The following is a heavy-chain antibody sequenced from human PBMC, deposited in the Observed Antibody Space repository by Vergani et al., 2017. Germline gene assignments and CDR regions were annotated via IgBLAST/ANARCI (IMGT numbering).Heavy chain of an antibody. CDR2: ISYDGSNK. J-gene: IGHJ4*02. CDR3: AKDTVSSGWGIIDY. D-gene: IGHD6-19*01. V-gene: IGHV3-30*18. CDR1: GFTFSSYG. Sequence: QVQLVESGGGVVQPGRSLRLSCAASGFTFSSYGMHWVRQAPGKGLEWVAVISYDGSNKYYADSVKGRFTISRDNSKNTLYLQMNSLRAEDTAVYYCAKDTVSSGWGIIDYWGQGTLVTVSS.